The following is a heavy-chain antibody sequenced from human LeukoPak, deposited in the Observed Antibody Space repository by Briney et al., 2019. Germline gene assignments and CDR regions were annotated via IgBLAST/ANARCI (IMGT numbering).Heavy chain of an antibody. Sequence: TGGSLRLSCAASGFTFSSYGMSWVRQAPGRGLEWLAVISYDGSNKYYADSVKGRFTISRDNSKTTLYLQMDSLRAEDTAVYYCARDILEWFYRGDAFDIWGQGTMVTVSS. D-gene: IGHD3-3*01. J-gene: IGHJ3*02. CDR2: ISYDGSNK. CDR3: ARDILEWFYRGDAFDI. V-gene: IGHV3-30*03. CDR1: GFTFSSYG.